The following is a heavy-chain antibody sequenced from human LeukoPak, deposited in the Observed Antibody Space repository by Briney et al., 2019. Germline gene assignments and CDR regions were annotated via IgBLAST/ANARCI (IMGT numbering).Heavy chain of an antibody. CDR1: GFTFSSYS. CDR2: ISSSSSTI. V-gene: IGHV3-48*04. CDR3: ARSELGSGYYLLRSIAY. Sequence: EGSLRLSCAASGFTFSSYSMNWVRQAPGKGLEWVSYISSSSSTIYYADSVKGRFTISRDNAKNSLYLQMNSLRAEDTAVYYCARSELGSGYYLLRSIAYWSQGTLVTVSS. J-gene: IGHJ4*02. D-gene: IGHD3-22*01.